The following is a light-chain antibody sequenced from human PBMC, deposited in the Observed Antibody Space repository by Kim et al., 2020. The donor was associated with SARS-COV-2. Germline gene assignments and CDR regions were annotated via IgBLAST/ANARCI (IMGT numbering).Light chain of an antibody. V-gene: IGKV1-33*01. CDR3: QQYDNLPIT. Sequence: TSVGDRITITCQASQDFSDYLNWYQQKPGKAPKLLIYGASNLETGVPSRFSGSGSGTDFTFTISSLQPEDFATYYCQQYDNLPITFGQGTRLEIK. CDR2: GAS. J-gene: IGKJ5*01. CDR1: QDFSDY.